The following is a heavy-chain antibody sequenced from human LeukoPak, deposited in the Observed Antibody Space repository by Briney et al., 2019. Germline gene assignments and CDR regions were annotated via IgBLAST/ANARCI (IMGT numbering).Heavy chain of an antibody. CDR1: GFTFSSYS. J-gene: IGHJ6*03. V-gene: IGHV3-21*01. D-gene: IGHD3-10*02. CDR2: ISSSSSYI. Sequence: PGESLRLSCAASGFTFSSYSMNWVRQAPGKGLEWDSSISSSSSYIYYADSVKGRFTISRDNAKNSLYLQMNSLRAEDTAVYYCAELGINMIGGVWGKGTRVTIS. CDR3: AELGINMIGGV.